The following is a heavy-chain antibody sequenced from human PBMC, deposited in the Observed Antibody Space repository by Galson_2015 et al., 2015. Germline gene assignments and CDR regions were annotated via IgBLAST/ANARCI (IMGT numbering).Heavy chain of an antibody. CDR1: GFTFNSYW. CDR2: IVSAGTT. CDR3: ARAFNYASGSRVDH. D-gene: IGHD3-10*01. V-gene: IGHV3-74*01. J-gene: IGHJ4*02. Sequence: SLRLSCAASGFTFNSYWMHWVRQAPGKGLMWVSRIVSAGTTAYADSVKGRFTISRDNAKNTLYLQMNSLRAEDTAVYYCARAFNYASGSRVDHWGQGTLVTVSS.